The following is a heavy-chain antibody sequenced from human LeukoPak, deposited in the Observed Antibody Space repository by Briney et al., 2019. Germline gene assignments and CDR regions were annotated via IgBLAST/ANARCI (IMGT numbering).Heavy chain of an antibody. CDR1: GYTSTSYD. D-gene: IGHD6-19*01. V-gene: IGHV3-33*01. J-gene: IGHJ4*02. Sequence: GGSLRLSCAASGYTSTSYDMHWVRQAPGKGLEWVAVIWSDGSNKYYADSVKGRFTISRDTSKKTMYLQMNTVRAEDTAVYHCARDRAVTGLDYWGQGTLVTVSS. CDR2: IWSDGSNK. CDR3: ARDRAVTGLDY.